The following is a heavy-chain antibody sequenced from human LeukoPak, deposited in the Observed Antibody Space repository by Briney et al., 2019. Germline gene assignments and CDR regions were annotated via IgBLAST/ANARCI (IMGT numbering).Heavy chain of an antibody. J-gene: IGHJ5*02. D-gene: IGHD4-17*01. CDR3: AREQSTVTTDWFDP. V-gene: IGHV4-61*02. CDR1: GGSISSGSYY. Sequence: PSETLSLTCTVSGGSISSGSYYWSWIRQPAGKGLEWIGRIYTSGSTNYNPSLKSRVTISVDTSKNQFSLKLSSVTAADTAVYYCAREQSTVTTDWFDPWGQGTLVTVSS. CDR2: IYTSGST.